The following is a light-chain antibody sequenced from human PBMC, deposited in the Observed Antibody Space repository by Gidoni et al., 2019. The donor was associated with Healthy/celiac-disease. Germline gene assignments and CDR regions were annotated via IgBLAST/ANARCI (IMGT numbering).Light chain of an antibody. CDR2: AAS. CDR1: QSISSY. J-gene: IGKJ2*04. Sequence: LQMTQSPSSLSASVGDRVTITCRASQSISSYLNWYQQKPGKAPKLLIYAASSLQSGVPSSFSGSGSGTDFTLTISSLQPEDFATYYCQQSYSTPCSFGQGTKLEIK. V-gene: IGKV1-39*01. CDR3: QQSYSTPCS.